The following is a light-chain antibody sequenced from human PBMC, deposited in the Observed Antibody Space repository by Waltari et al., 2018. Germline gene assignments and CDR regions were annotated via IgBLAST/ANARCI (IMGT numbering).Light chain of an antibody. V-gene: IGLV1-44*01. CDR1: SSNIGSKT. CDR2: NNN. CDR3: AVWDDSLNGWM. J-gene: IGLJ3*02. Sequence: QSLVTQSPSASGPPGQRVTIACSGSSSNIGSKTVNWYQHLPGTAPKLLIHNNNQRPSGVPDRFSGSKSDTSASLAISGLQSEDEAEYYCAVWDDSLNGWMFGGGTKLTVL.